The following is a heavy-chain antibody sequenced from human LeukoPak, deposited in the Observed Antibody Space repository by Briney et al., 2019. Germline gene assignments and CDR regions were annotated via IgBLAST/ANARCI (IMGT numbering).Heavy chain of an antibody. CDR3: ARARRITMIVVVKDAFDI. J-gene: IGHJ3*02. D-gene: IGHD3-22*01. V-gene: IGHV1-2*06. CDR1: GYTFTGYY. Sequence: ASVKVSCKASGYTFTGYYMHWARQAPGQGLEWMGRINPNSGGTNYAQKFQGRVTMTRDTSISTAYMELSRLRSDDTAVYYCARARRITMIVVVKDAFDIWGQGTMVTVSS. CDR2: INPNSGGT.